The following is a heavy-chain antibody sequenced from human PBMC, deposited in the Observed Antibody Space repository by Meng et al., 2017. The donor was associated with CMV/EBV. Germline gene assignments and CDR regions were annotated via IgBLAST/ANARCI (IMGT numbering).Heavy chain of an antibody. CDR1: GGSFSGYY. V-gene: IGHV4-34*01. CDR3: ASSLTYPDY. Sequence: QVHLQQWGEGLLKPSETLSLTCAVYGGSFSGYYWSWIRQPPGKGLEWIGEINHSGSTNYNPSLKSRVTISVDTSKNQFSLKLSSVTAADTAVYYCASSLTYPDYWGQGTLVTVSS. J-gene: IGHJ4*02. D-gene: IGHD2-15*01. CDR2: INHSGST.